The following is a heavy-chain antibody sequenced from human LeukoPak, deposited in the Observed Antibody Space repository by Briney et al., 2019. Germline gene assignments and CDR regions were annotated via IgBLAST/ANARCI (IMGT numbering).Heavy chain of an antibody. CDR3: ARVDTTLSYKLDY. D-gene: IGHD1-1*01. J-gene: IGHJ4*02. Sequence: GGSLRLSCVASGITFSSFTMHWVRQAPGKGLEWVSSISGTSNYIYNADSVKGRFTISRHNSKNTVYVQMDNLRPEDTAVYYCARVDTTLSYKLDYWGQGTLVTVSS. CDR2: ISGTSNYI. CDR1: GITFSSFT. V-gene: IGHV3-21*04.